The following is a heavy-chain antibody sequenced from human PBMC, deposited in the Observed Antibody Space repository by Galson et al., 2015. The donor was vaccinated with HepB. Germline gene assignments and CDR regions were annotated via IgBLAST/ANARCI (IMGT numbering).Heavy chain of an antibody. CDR3: TSSYWGAPNH. CDR1: GFTFSNSW. D-gene: IGHD2-21*01. V-gene: IGHV3-74*01. J-gene: IGHJ5*02. CDR2: INTDGSSA. Sequence: SLRLSCAASGFTFSNSWMHWVRQTPGKGLVWVSRINTDGSSATYADSVKGRFTISRDNAKHTLYLQMNSLRAEDTAVYYCTSSYWGAPNHWGQGTLVTVSS.